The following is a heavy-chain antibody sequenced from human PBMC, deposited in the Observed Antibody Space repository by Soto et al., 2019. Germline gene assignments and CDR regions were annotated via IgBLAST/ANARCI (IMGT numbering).Heavy chain of an antibody. Sequence: PSETLSLTCTVSGGSISSSSYYWGWIRQPPGKGLEWIGSIYYSRSTYYNPSLKSRVTISVDTSKNQFSLKLSSVTAADTAVYYCASPRDGYNYWGQGTLVTVSS. D-gene: IGHD5-12*01. V-gene: IGHV4-39*01. CDR2: IYYSRST. J-gene: IGHJ4*02. CDR3: ASPRDGYNY. CDR1: GGSISSSSYY.